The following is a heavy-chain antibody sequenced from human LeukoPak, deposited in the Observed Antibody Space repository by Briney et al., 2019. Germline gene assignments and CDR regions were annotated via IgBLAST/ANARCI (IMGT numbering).Heavy chain of an antibody. CDR3: AKDPTPGVAAAVPAFFEY. D-gene: IGHD6-13*01. J-gene: IGHJ4*02. Sequence: GGSLRLSCAASGFTFSSYAMSWVRQAPGKGLEWVSAISGSGGSTYYADSVKGRFTISRDNSKNTLYLQMNSLRAEDTAVYYCAKDPTPGVAAAVPAFFEYWGQGTLVTVSS. CDR2: ISGSGGST. CDR1: GFTFSSYA. V-gene: IGHV3-23*01.